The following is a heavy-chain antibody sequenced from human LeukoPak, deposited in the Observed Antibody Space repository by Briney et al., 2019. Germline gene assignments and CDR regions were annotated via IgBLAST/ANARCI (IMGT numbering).Heavy chain of an antibody. J-gene: IGHJ4*02. CDR1: GFSFSTYS. CDR2: IRLNDNKI. D-gene: IGHD2-2*01. CDR3: AKLGDIVVVPAANGDDY. V-gene: IGHV3-48*01. Sequence: GGSLRLSCAASGFSFSTYSMNWVRQAPGKGLEWVSYIRLNDNKIKYADSVKGRFTISTDTAKNSLYLQMNSLRAEDTAVYYCAKLGDIVVVPAANGDDYWGQGTLVTVSS.